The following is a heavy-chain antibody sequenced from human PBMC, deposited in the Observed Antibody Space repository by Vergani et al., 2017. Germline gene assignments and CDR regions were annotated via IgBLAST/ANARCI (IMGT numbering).Heavy chain of an antibody. CDR1: GGSISSSSYY. CDR2: INHSGST. Sequence: QLQLQESGPGLVKPSETLSLTCTVSGGSISSSSYYWGWIRQPPGKGLEWIGEINHSGSTNYNPSLKSRVTISVDTSKNQFSLKLSSVTAADTAVYYCARAWTAASDAFDIWGQGTMVTVSS. CDR3: ARAWTAASDAFDI. J-gene: IGHJ3*02. D-gene: IGHD2-2*01. V-gene: IGHV4-39*07.